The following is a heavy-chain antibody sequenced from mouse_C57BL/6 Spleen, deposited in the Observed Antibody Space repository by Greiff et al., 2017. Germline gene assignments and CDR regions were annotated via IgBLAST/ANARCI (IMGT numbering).Heavy chain of an antibody. D-gene: IGHD1-3*01. CDR2: ISSGSSTI. CDR3: ARSGYYLYFDV. Sequence: VQLKESGGGLVKPGGSLKLSCAASGFTFSDYGMHWVRQAPEKGLEWVAYISSGSSTIYYADTVKGRFTISRDNAKNTLFLQMTSLRSEDTAMYYCARSGYYLYFDVWGTGTTVTVSS. V-gene: IGHV5-17*01. CDR1: GFTFSDYG. J-gene: IGHJ1*03.